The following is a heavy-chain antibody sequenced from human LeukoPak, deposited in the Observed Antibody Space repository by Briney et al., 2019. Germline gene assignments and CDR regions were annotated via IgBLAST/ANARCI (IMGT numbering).Heavy chain of an antibody. CDR1: GYTFTSYG. D-gene: IGHD3-9*01. J-gene: IGHJ4*02. CDR3: ARDKDDILTGYYSSADY. Sequence: GASVKVSCKASGYTFTSYGISWVRQAPGQRLEWMGWISAYNGNTNYAQKLQGRVTMTTDTSTSTAYMELRSLRSDDTAVYYCARDKDDILTGYYSSADYWGQGTLVTVSS. V-gene: IGHV1-18*01. CDR2: ISAYNGNT.